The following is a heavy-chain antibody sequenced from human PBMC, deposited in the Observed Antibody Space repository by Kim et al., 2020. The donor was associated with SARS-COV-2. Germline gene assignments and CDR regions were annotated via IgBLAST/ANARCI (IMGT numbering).Heavy chain of an antibody. Sequence: SETLSLTCTVSGGSISSSSYYWGWIRQPPGKGLEWIGSIYYSGSTYYNPSLKSRVTISVDTSKNQFSLKLSSVTAADTAVYYCARVVTKVGWFDPWGQGT. CDR2: IYYSGST. D-gene: IGHD4-4*01. V-gene: IGHV4-39*07. CDR3: ARVVTKVGWFDP. J-gene: IGHJ5*02. CDR1: GGSISSSSYY.